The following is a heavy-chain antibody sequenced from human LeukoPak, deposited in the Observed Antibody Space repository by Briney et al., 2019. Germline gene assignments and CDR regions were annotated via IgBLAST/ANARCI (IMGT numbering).Heavy chain of an antibody. D-gene: IGHD3-16*02. J-gene: IGHJ5*02. CDR3: ARDKADATPALGWFDP. Sequence: GGSLRLSCAASGFTFSSYSMNWVRQAPGKGLEWVSFISSSSSYIYYADSVKGRFTISRDNAKNSLYLQMNSLRAEDTAVYYCARDKADATPALGWFDPWGQGTLVTVSS. CDR2: ISSSSSYI. V-gene: IGHV3-21*01. CDR1: GFTFSSYS.